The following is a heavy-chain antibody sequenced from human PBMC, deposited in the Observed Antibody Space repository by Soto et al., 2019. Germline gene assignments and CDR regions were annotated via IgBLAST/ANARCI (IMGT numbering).Heavy chain of an antibody. CDR2: ISYDGSNK. CDR3: AVAMATIKSPLPGY. Sequence: GGSLRLSCAASGFTFSSYAMHWVRQAPGKGLEWVAVISYDGSNKYYADSVKGRFTISRDNSKNTLYLQMNSLRAEDTAVYYCAVAMATIKSPLPGYWGQGTLVTVSS. CDR1: GFTFSSYA. J-gene: IGHJ4*02. V-gene: IGHV3-30-3*01. D-gene: IGHD5-12*01.